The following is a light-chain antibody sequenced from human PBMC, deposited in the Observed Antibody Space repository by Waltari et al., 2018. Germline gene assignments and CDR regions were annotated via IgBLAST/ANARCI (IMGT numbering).Light chain of an antibody. V-gene: IGLV2-8*01. J-gene: IGLJ2*01. CDR2: EVN. CDR3: SSYAGSNKYVV. CDR1: SSDIGGYNY. Sequence: QSALTQPPSASGSPGQSVTISCTGTSSDIGGYNYVSWYQQHPGKAPKLMIYEVNKRPSGVPDPFSGSKSGNTASLTVSGLQAEDEADYYCSSYAGSNKYVVFGGGTKLTVL.